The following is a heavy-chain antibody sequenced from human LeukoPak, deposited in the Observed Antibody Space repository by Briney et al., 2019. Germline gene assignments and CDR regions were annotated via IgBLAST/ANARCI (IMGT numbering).Heavy chain of an antibody. J-gene: IGHJ4*02. CDR3: ARPYCNGGSCHDYFDY. V-gene: IGHV1-2*02. D-gene: IGHD2-15*01. Sequence: ASVKVSCKASGYTFTDYYMHWVRQTPGQGLDWMGWMNPYSGGTNYAQKFQGRVTMTRDTSISTAYMELRRLSSDDTAIYYCARPYCNGGSCHDYFDYWGQGTLVSVSS. CDR2: MNPYSGGT. CDR1: GYTFTDYY.